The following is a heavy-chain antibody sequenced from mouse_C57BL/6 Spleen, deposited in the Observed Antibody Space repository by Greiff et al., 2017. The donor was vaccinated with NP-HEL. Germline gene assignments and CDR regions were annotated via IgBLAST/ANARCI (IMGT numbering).Heavy chain of an antibody. CDR3: ARRAVVNYFDY. D-gene: IGHD1-1*01. CDR1: GYTFTSYW. Sequence: QVQLQQPGAELVRPGTSVKLSCKASGYTFTSYWMHWVKQRPGQGLEWIGVIDPSDSYTNYNQKFKGKATLTVDTSSSTAYMQLSSLTSEDSAVYYCARRAVVNYFDYWGQGTTLTVSS. CDR2: IDPSDSYT. J-gene: IGHJ2*01. V-gene: IGHV1-59*01.